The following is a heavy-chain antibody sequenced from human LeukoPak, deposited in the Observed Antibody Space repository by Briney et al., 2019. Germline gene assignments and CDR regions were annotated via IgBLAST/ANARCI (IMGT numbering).Heavy chain of an antibody. V-gene: IGHV3-11*01. Sequence: PGGSLRLSCAAFGFTFSDYYMSWIRQAPGKGLEWVSYISSSGSTIYYADSVKGRFTISRDNAKNSLYLQMNSLRAEDTAVYYCARDRAWDDGYNSRYFQHWGQGTLVTVSS. CDR2: ISSSGSTI. J-gene: IGHJ1*01. CDR1: GFTFSDYY. CDR3: ARDRAWDDGYNSRYFQH. D-gene: IGHD5-24*01.